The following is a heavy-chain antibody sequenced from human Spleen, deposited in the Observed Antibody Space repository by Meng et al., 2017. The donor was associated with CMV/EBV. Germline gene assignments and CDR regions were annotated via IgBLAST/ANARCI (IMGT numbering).Heavy chain of an antibody. CDR3: ASEDNNGKSDY. V-gene: IGHV3-7*01. D-gene: IGHD2-8*01. J-gene: IGHJ4*02. Sequence: GESLKISCAASGFTFSDSYMIWIRQAPGKGLEWVANIKYDGSEKYYVDSVKGRFTISRDNAKNSLYLQMNSLRAEDTAIYYCASEDNNGKSDYWGQGTLVTVSS. CDR1: GFTFSDSY. CDR2: IKYDGSEK.